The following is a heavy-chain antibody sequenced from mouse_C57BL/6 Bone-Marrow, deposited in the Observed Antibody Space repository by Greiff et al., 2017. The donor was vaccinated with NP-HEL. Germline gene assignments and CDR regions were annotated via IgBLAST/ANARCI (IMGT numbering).Heavy chain of an antibody. CDR3: AREDFDV. CDR2: IDPNSGGT. CDR1: GYTFTSYW. J-gene: IGHJ1*03. Sequence: QVQLLQPGAELVTPGASVKLSCTASGYTFTSYWMHWVKQRPGRGLEWIGRIDPNSGGTKYTEQFKSKATLNVDKPSRTVYMQLSSLTYEDAAVYCCAREDFDVWGTGTTVTVSS. V-gene: IGHV1-72*01.